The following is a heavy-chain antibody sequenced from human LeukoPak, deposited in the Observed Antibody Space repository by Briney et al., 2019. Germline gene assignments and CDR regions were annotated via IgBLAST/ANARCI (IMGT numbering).Heavy chain of an antibody. V-gene: IGHV3-64*01. J-gene: IGHJ6*03. CDR1: GFTFSSYA. CDR2: ISSNGGST. Sequence: GGSLRLSCAASGFTFSSYAMHWVRQAPGKGLEYVSAISSNGGSTYYANSVKGRFTISRDNSKNTLYLQMGSLRAEDMAVYYCARVLSLAAAGGYYYYYYMDVWGKGTTVTVSS. D-gene: IGHD6-13*01. CDR3: ARVLSLAAAGGYYYYYYMDV.